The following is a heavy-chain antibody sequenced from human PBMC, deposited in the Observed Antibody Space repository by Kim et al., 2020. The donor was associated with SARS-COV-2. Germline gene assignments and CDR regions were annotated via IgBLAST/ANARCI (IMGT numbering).Heavy chain of an antibody. D-gene: IGHD6-13*01. CDR2: IWYDGSNK. Sequence: GGSLRLSCAASGFTFSSYGMPWVRQAPGKGLEWVAVIWYDGSNKYYADSVKGRFTISRDNSKNTLYLQMNSLRAEDTAVYYCAKVDEAVSSSRDYYYYGMDVWGQGTTVTVSS. V-gene: IGHV3-33*06. J-gene: IGHJ6*02. CDR1: GFTFSSYG. CDR3: AKVDEAVSSSRDYYYYGMDV.